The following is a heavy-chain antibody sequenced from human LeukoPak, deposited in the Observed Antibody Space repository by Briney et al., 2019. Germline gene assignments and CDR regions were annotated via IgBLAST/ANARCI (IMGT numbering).Heavy chain of an antibody. CDR1: GGSISSYY. V-gene: IGHV4-59*01. Sequence: SETLSLTCTVSGGSISSYYWSWIRQPPGKGLEWIGYIYYSGSTNYNPSLKSRVTISVDTSKNQFSLKLSSVTAEDTAVYYCAGVGVDYGGTYFDYWGQGTLVTVSS. J-gene: IGHJ4*02. D-gene: IGHD4-23*01. CDR3: AGVGVDYGGTYFDY. CDR2: IYYSGST.